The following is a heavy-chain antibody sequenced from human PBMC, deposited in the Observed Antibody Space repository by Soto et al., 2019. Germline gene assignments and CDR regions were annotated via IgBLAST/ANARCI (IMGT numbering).Heavy chain of an antibody. Sequence: PGGSLRLSCAASGFTFSSYGMHWVRQAPGKGLEWVAVIWYDGSNKYYADSVKGRFTISRDNSKNTLYLQMNSLRAEDTAVYYCATGGYCSGGSCHYRDYYYYMDVWGKGTTVTVSS. CDR2: IWYDGSNK. J-gene: IGHJ6*03. CDR3: ATGGYCSGGSCHYRDYYYYMDV. V-gene: IGHV3-33*01. CDR1: GFTFSSYG. D-gene: IGHD2-15*01.